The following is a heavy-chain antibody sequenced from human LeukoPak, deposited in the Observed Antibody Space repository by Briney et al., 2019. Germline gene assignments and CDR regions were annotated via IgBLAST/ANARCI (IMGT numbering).Heavy chain of an antibody. V-gene: IGHV1-24*01. CDR3: ATDVWGVRGVFDY. CDR1: GYTFTSYG. Sequence: AASVKVSCKASGYTFTSYGISWVRQAPGQGLEWMGGFDPEDGETIYAQKFQGRVTMPEDTSTDTAYMELSILRSEATAVYYCATDVWGVRGVFDYWGQGTLVTVSS. CDR2: FDPEDGET. J-gene: IGHJ4*02. D-gene: IGHD3-10*01.